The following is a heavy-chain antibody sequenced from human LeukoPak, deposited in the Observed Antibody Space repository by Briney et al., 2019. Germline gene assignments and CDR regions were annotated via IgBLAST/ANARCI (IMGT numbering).Heavy chain of an antibody. V-gene: IGHV3-23*01. D-gene: IGHD3-10*02. Sequence: GASLRLSCVASGLTFSTYSMTWVRQAPGKGLEWLSSISSGGTFTYYADSVKGRFTISRDNSKSTLYLQMNSLKAEDPAVYYWAKCSPSCFNGLDVWGQGTHVTGSS. CDR3: AKCSPSCFNGLDV. CDR1: GLTFSTYS. J-gene: IGHJ6*02. CDR2: ISSGGTFT.